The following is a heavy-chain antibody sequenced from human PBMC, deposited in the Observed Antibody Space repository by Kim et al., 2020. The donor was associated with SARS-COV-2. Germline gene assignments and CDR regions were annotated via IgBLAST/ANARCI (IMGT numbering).Heavy chain of an antibody. J-gene: IGHJ4*02. CDR2: IRPKGAAA. CDR1: GFKFSDYS. V-gene: IGHV3-23*01. D-gene: IGHD2-15*01. Sequence: GGSLRLSCAASGFKFSDYSMSWVRQAPGKGLEWVSLIRPKGAAASYADSFQGRFTVSRDDSINTLFLQMSGLKAEDTATYYCAKEYVSVAYSLYSLWRQGIRLTVPT. CDR3: AKEYVSVAYSLYSL.